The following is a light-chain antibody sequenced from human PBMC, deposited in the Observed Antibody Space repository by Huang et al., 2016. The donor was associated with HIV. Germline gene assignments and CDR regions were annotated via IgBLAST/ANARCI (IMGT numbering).Light chain of an antibody. Sequence: DIEMTQSPSFLSASVGDKITILCRTNQTVGTSLNWYQHRLGLSPKLLIYRQSTLQSGVPRSFGGSGSGTQFSLTIASLQPEDFATYYCQQTFRNLHFTFGPGT. CDR1: QTVGTS. V-gene: IGKV1-39*01. J-gene: IGKJ3*01. CDR3: QQTFRNLHFT. CDR2: RQS.